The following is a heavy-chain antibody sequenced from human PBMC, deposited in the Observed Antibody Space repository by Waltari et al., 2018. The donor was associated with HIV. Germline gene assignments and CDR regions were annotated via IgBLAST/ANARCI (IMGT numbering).Heavy chain of an antibody. J-gene: IGHJ4*02. CDR3: ATGVSGRPRDPEN. Sequence: QVQLVQSGAEVKKTGASVKVSCKVSGNTLPELSMHWVQQAPGKGLEWMGGFDPEDGETIYAQKFQGRVTMTEDTSTDTAYMELSSLRSEDTAVYYCATGVSGRPRDPENWGQGTLVTVSS. CDR2: FDPEDGET. D-gene: IGHD5-12*01. V-gene: IGHV1-24*01. CDR1: GNTLPELS.